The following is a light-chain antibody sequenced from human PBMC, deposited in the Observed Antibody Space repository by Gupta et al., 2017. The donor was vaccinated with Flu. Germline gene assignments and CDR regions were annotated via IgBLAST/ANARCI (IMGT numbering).Light chain of an antibody. V-gene: IGKV3-20*01. J-gene: IGKJ1*01. CDR2: GAS. CDR3: QQDGSAHGT. CDR1: QSVSGSY. Sequence: EIVLTQSPGTLSLSPGERATLSCRASQSVSGSYLAWYQQKPGQAPRLLIYGASSRATGIPDRFSGSGSGTDFTLTISRLEPEDFAVYYCQQDGSAHGTFGQGTKVEIK.